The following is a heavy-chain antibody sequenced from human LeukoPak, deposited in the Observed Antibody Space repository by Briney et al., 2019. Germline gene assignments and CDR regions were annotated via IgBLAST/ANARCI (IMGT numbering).Heavy chain of an antibody. Sequence: PGGSLRLSCAASGFTFSSYWMHWVRQAPGKGLVWVSRINSDGSSTSYADSVKGRFTISRDNAKNTLYLQMNSLRAEDTAVYYCARVGKGRITIFGVVGYYFDYWGQGTLATVSS. J-gene: IGHJ4*02. CDR3: ARVGKGRITIFGVVGYYFDY. D-gene: IGHD3-3*01. CDR2: INSDGSST. CDR1: GFTFSSYW. V-gene: IGHV3-74*01.